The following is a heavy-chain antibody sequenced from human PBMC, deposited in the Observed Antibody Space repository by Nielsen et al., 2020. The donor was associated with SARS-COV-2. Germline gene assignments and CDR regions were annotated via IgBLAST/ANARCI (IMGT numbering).Heavy chain of an antibody. J-gene: IGHJ4*02. CDR2: IYYSGNT. D-gene: IGHD7-27*01. V-gene: IGHV4-59*13. Sequence: SETLSLTCAVSGGSITTYYWHWIRQSPGKGLEWIGYIYYSGNTNYNPSLKSRVNISVDTSKNQFSLKLSSVTAADTAVYYCARDDDNWGSLAYWGQGTLVTVSS. CDR1: GGSITTYY. CDR3: ARDDDNWGSLAY.